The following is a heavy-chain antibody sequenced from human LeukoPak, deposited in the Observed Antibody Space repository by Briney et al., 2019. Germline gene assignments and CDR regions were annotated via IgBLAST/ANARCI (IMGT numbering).Heavy chain of an antibody. J-gene: IGHJ4*02. CDR2: IHPSDSYI. Sequence: GESLKISCKGFKYDCTSYWISWLRQMPGKGLEWMGRIHPSDSYIDYSPSFQGHVTISADKSISTAYVQWSSLKASDTAMYYCARQAGSGSYNYWGQGTLLTVSS. CDR1: KYDCTSYW. D-gene: IGHD3-10*01. V-gene: IGHV5-10-1*01. CDR3: ARQAGSGSYNY.